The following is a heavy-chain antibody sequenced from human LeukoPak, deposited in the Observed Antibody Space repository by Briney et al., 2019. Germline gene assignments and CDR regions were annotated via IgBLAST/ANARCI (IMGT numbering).Heavy chain of an antibody. D-gene: IGHD2-21*01. J-gene: IGHJ3*01. CDR2: ISSTSSTI. Sequence: GGSLRLSCAASGYTFSSYTMNWVRQAPGKGLEWLSQISSTSSTIYCADSVKGRFTISRDNAENSLYLQMNSLRDEDTAVYYCANSRTFDVWGQGTVVTVSP. CDR1: GYTFSSYT. CDR3: ANSRTFDV. V-gene: IGHV3-48*02.